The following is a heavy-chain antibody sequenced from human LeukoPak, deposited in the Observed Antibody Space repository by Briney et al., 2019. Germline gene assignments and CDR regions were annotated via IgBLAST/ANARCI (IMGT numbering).Heavy chain of an antibody. D-gene: IGHD2-2*03. CDR3: ARHNGYCSSTSCYLGSYYYYGMDV. Sequence: SETLSLTCAVYGGSFSSYYWSWIRQPPGKGLEWIGYIYYSGSTNYNPSLKSRVTISVDTSKNQFSLKLSSVTAADTAVYYCARHNGYCSSTSCYLGSYYYYGMDVWGQGTTVTVSS. CDR2: IYYSGST. CDR1: GGSFSSYY. J-gene: IGHJ6*02. V-gene: IGHV4-59*08.